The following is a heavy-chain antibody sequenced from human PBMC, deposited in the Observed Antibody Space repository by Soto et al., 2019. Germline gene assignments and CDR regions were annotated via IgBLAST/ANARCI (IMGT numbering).Heavy chain of an antibody. D-gene: IGHD2-15*01. Sequence: SQTLSLTCAISGDSVSSNSAAWNWIRQSPSRGLEWLRRTYYRSKWYNDYAVSEKSRITINPDTSKNQFSLQLNSVTPEDTAVYYCARINGNGYCSGGSCYSPSGMDVWGKGTTVTVSS. J-gene: IGHJ6*04. CDR1: GDSVSSNSAA. CDR3: ARINGNGYCSGGSCYSPSGMDV. CDR2: TYYRSKWYN. V-gene: IGHV6-1*01.